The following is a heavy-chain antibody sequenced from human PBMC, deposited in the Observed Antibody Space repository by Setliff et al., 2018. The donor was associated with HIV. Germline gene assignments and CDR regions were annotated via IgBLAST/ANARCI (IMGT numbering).Heavy chain of an antibody. J-gene: IGHJ5*02. D-gene: IGHD5-18*01. CDR2: INPNGGST. V-gene: IGHV1-46*01. CDR1: GYTFASYY. CDR3: ARGGPGSSFGYDWFDP. Sequence: ASVKVSCKASGYTFASYYVHFVRQAPGQGPEWMGIINPNGGSTNYAQKFEGRVAMTADTSTNNVHMYLSSLRSEDTAIYYCARGGPGSSFGYDWFDPWGQGTPVTVS.